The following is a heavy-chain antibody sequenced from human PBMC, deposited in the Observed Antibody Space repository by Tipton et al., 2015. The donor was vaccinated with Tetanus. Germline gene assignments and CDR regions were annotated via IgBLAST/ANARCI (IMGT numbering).Heavy chain of an antibody. D-gene: IGHD1-26*01. V-gene: IGHV4-4*07. CDR1: GGSLSTFY. J-gene: IGHJ6*02. CDR2: IYSSGST. Sequence: TLSLTCTVSGGSLSTFYWNWIRQPAGKGLEWIGRIYSSGSTNYNPSLKSRVTMSIDTPKNQFSLELTSVTAADTAVYYCARDFRERSGTYFSYFYPIGVWGQGTTVTVSS. CDR3: ARDFRERSGTYFSYFYPIGV.